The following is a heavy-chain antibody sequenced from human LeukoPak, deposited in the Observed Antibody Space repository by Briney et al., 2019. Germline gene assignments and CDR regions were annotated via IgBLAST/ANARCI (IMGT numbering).Heavy chain of an antibody. Sequence: SETLSLTCAVYGGSFSDYYWAWIRQPPGKGLEWMGEINHNAGITYNPSLKSRVTLSLDTSINHVSVRLTSVPAADTGVYYCARGFLAHFYGSSSHDYWGQGPLVSVSS. V-gene: IGHV4-34*01. D-gene: IGHD3-10*01. CDR3: ARGFLAHFYGSSSHDY. CDR2: INHNAGI. CDR1: GGSFSDYY. J-gene: IGHJ4*02.